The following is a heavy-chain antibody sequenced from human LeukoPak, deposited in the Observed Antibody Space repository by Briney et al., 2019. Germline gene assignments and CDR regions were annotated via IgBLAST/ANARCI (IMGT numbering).Heavy chain of an antibody. CDR2: IGWNSGSI. CDR3: ALGYYDSSGYYYLAY. V-gene: IGHV3-9*03. D-gene: IGHD3-22*01. Sequence: TGGSLRLSCAASGFTFEDYAMHWVRQAPGKGLEWVSGIGWNSGSIGYADSVKGRFTISRDNAKNSLYLQMKSLRAEDMALYYCALGYYDSSGYYYLAYWGQGTLVTVSS. J-gene: IGHJ4*02. CDR1: GFTFEDYA.